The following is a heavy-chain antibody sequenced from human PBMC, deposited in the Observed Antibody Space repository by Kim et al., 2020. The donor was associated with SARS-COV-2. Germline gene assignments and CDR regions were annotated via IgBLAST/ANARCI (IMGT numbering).Heavy chain of an antibody. J-gene: IGHJ6*02. CDR2: ISSSSSTI. CDR3: ARDKDILTGYYNEGPMVYGMDV. Sequence: GGSLRLSCAASGFTFSSYSMNWVRQAPGKGLEWVSYISSSSSTIYYADSVKGRFTISRDNAKNSLYLQMNSLRDEDTAVYYCARDKDILTGYYNEGPMVYGMDVWGQGTTVTVSS. D-gene: IGHD3-9*01. V-gene: IGHV3-48*02. CDR1: GFTFSSYS.